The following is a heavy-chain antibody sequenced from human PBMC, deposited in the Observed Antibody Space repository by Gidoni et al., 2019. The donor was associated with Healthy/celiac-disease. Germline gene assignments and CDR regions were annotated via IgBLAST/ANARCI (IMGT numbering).Heavy chain of an antibody. CDR3: ASYCSSTSCYPNYYYGMDV. CDR2: ISSSSSYI. D-gene: IGHD2-2*01. Sequence: EVQLVESGGGLVKPGGSLRLSCAAPGFTFSSYSMNWVRQAPGKGLEWVSSISSSSSYIYYADSVKGRFTISRDNAKNSLYLQMNSLRAEDTAVYYCASYCSSTSCYPNYYYGMDVWGQGTTVTVSS. CDR1: GFTFSSYS. V-gene: IGHV3-21*01. J-gene: IGHJ6*02.